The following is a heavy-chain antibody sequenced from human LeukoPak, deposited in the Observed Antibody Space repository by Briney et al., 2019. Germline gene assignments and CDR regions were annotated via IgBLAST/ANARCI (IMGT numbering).Heavy chain of an antibody. CDR1: GYTFTSYG. Sequence: ASVKVSCKASGYTFTSYGISWVRQAPGQGLEWTGWISAYNGNTNYAQKLQGRVTMTADTSTSTAYMELRSLRSDDTAVYYCARDADKSAVWFGDTPHNFDYWGQGTLVTVSS. CDR3: ARDADKSAVWFGDTPHNFDY. CDR2: ISAYNGNT. V-gene: IGHV1-18*01. D-gene: IGHD3-10*01. J-gene: IGHJ4*02.